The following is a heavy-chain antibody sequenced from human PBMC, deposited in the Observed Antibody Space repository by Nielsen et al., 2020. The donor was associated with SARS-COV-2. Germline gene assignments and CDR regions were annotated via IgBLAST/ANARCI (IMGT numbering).Heavy chain of an antibody. CDR3: ARFGRIVEVGGGVTFPDVFDV. J-gene: IGHJ3*01. CDR1: GFTISTYA. Sequence: GGSLRLSCVVSGFTISTYAMSWVRQAPGKGLEWVSAISASTYYADSVKGRFTISRDNSKNTLYLQMNSLSAEDTAVYYCARFGRIVEVGGGVTFPDVFDVWGQGTVVTVSS. CDR2: ISAST. D-gene: IGHD2-21*01. V-gene: IGHV3-23*01.